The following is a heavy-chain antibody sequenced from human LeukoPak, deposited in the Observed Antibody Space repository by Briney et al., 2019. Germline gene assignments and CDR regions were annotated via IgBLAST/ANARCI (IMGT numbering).Heavy chain of an antibody. D-gene: IGHD3-3*01. CDR1: GYTFTGYY. V-gene: IGHV1-2*02. CDR3: ARDTVIMSYYYYGMDV. CDR2: INPNSGGT. J-gene: IGHJ6*02. Sequence: VGSVKVSCKASGYTFTGYYMHWVRRAPGQGLEWMGWINPNSGGTNYAQKFQGRVTMTRDTSISTAYMELSRLRSDDTAVYYCARDTVIMSYYYYGMDVWGQGTTVTVSS.